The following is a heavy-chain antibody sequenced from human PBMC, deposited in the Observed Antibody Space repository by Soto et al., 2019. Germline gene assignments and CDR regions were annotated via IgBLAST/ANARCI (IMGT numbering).Heavy chain of an antibody. CDR3: ARQYSSRWTGDYFDY. CDR1: GFTFSSYW. CDR2: IKQDGSEK. Sequence: EVQLVESGGGLVQPGGSLRLSCAASGFTFSSYWMSWVRQAPGKGLEWVANIKQDGSEKYYVDSVKGPFTISRDSAKNSLYLQMNSQRAEDTAVYYCARQYSSRWTGDYFDYWGQGTLVTVSS. V-gene: IGHV3-7*05. D-gene: IGHD6-13*01. J-gene: IGHJ4*02.